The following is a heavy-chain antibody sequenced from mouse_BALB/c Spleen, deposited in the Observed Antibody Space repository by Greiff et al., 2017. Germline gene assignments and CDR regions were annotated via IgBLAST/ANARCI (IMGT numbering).Heavy chain of an antibody. V-gene: IGHV5-17*02. CDR2: ISSGSSTI. CDR1: GFTFSSFG. CDR3: ARFVGAY. Sequence: EVMLVESGGGLVQPGGSRKLSCAASGFTFSSFGMHWVRQAPEKGLEWVAYISSGSSTIYYADTVKGRFTISRDNPKNTLFLQMTSLRSEDTAMYYCARFVGAYWGQGTLVTVSA. J-gene: IGHJ3*01.